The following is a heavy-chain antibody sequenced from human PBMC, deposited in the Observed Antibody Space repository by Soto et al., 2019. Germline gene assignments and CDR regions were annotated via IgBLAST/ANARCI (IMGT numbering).Heavy chain of an antibody. CDR3: VKEFRGAFDY. CDR1: WVTVSSNF. D-gene: IGHD3-10*01. CDR2: IFSGGNA. J-gene: IGHJ4*02. V-gene: IGHV3-53*01. Sequence: GGSLRLSCAFSWVTVSSNFMSWVRQAPGKGLEWVSVIFSGGNADYADSVKGRFIMSRDISKNTLYLQMNSLRAEDTAVYFCVKEFRGAFDYWGQGTPVTVSS.